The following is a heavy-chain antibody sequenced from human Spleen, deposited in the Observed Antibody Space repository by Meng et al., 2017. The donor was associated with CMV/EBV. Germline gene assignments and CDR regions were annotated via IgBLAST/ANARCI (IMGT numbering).Heavy chain of an antibody. J-gene: IGHJ6*02. V-gene: IGHV3-74*01. D-gene: IGHD2-2*01. CDR2: INSDGSST. CDR1: GFTFSSYW. CDR3: ARDSQDIVVVYGMDV. Sequence: GGSLRLSCAASGFTFSSYWMHWVRQAPGKGLVWVSRINSDGSSTSYADSVKGRFTISRDNAKNTLYLQMNSLRAEDTAVYYCARDSQDIVVVYGMDVWGQGTTVTVSS.